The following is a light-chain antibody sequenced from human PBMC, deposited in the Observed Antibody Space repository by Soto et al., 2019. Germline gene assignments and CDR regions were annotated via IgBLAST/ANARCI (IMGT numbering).Light chain of an antibody. CDR1: QSISSW. J-gene: IGKJ1*01. CDR2: DAS. CDR3: QLSRT. V-gene: IGKV1-5*01. Sequence: DIQMTQSPSTLSASVGYRVTITCRASQSISSWLAWYQQKPGKAPKLLIYDASSLESGVPSRFSGSGSGTEFTLTISSLQPDDFATYYCQLSRTFGQGTKVDIK.